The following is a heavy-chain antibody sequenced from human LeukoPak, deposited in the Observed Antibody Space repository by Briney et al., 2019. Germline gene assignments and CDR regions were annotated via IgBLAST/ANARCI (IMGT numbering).Heavy chain of an antibody. V-gene: IGHV5-51*01. D-gene: IGHD5-18*01. CDR3: ATGRIQLWSYENAFDI. CDR2: IYPGDSDT. Sequence: GESLKISCKGSGYSFTSYWIGWVRQMPGKGLEWMGIIYPGDSDTRYSPSFQGQVTISADKSISTAYLQWSSLKASDTAMYYCATGRIQLWSYENAFDIWGQGTMVTVSS. J-gene: IGHJ3*02. CDR1: GYSFTSYW.